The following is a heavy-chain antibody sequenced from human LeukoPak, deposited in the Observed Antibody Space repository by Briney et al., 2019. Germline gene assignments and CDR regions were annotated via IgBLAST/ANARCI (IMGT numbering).Heavy chain of an antibody. CDR1: GGSISSYY. Sequence: SETLSLTYTVSGGSISSYYWSWIRQPPGKGLEWIGYIYYSGSTNYNPSLKSRVTISVDTSKNQFSLKLSSVTAADTAVYYCARNKETYSPYNWFDPWGQGTLVTVSS. D-gene: IGHD4-11*01. V-gene: IGHV4-59*01. CDR2: IYYSGST. J-gene: IGHJ5*02. CDR3: ARNKETYSPYNWFDP.